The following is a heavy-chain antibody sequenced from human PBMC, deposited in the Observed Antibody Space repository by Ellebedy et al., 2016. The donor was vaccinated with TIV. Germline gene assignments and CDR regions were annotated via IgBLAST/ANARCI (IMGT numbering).Heavy chain of an antibody. Sequence: GGSLRLSXKGSGYSFTSCWIGWVRQMPGKGLEWMGIIYPGDSDTRYSPSFQGQVTISADKSISTAYLQWSSLKASDTAMYYCARTSTVTDDPWGQGTLVTVSS. CDR3: ARTSTVTDDP. CDR2: IYPGDSDT. V-gene: IGHV5-51*01. J-gene: IGHJ5*02. CDR1: GYSFTSCW. D-gene: IGHD4-17*01.